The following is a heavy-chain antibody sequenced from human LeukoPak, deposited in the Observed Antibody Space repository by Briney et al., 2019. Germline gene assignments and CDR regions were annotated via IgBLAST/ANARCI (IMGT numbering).Heavy chain of an antibody. Sequence: ASVNVSCKASGYTFTSYTIHWVRQAPGQRLEWMGWINAGNGNTKYSQKFQGRVTITRDTSASTAYMELSSLRSEDTAVYYCARDDVYYGYGYGMDVWGQGTTVTVPS. CDR2: INAGNGNT. D-gene: IGHD3-10*01. CDR3: ARDDVYYGYGYGMDV. J-gene: IGHJ6*02. V-gene: IGHV1-3*01. CDR1: GYTFTSYT.